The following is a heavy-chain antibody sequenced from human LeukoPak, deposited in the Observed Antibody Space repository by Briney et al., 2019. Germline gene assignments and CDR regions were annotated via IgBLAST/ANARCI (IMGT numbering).Heavy chain of an antibody. V-gene: IGHV3-7*01. D-gene: IGHD3-10*01. J-gene: IGHJ3*02. CDR2: IKQDGSEK. CDR3: ARDIDYYYGSGSYYNSDAFDI. Sequence: GGSLGLSCAASGFTFSSYWMSWVRQAPGKGLEWVANIKQDGSEKYYVDSVKGRFTISRDNAKNSLYLQMNSLRAEDTAVYYCARDIDYYYGSGSYYNSDAFDIWGQGTMVTVSS. CDR1: GFTFSSYW.